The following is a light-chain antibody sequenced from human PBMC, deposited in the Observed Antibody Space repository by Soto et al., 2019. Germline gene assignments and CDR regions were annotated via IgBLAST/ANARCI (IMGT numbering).Light chain of an antibody. V-gene: IGKV1-5*01. CDR2: DAS. CDR1: QSISYW. Sequence: DIQMTQSPSTLSASVGDRVTIPCRASQSISYWLAWYQQKPGQAPKLLIYDASSMASGVPARFSGSGSGTVFTLTISNLQPDDFATYYCQQYNSYSPETFGQGTKVEIK. CDR3: QQYNSYSPET. J-gene: IGKJ1*01.